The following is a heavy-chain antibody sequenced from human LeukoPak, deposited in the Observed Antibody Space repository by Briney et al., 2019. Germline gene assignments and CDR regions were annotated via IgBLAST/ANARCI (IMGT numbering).Heavy chain of an antibody. D-gene: IGHD3-10*01. J-gene: IGHJ4*02. CDR3: ARHYGYLGSGSYPDY. CDR1: GGSFSGYY. Sequence: SETLSLTCAVYGGSFSGYYWSWIRQPPGKGLEWIGEINHSGSTNYNPSLKSRVTISVDTSKNQFSLKLSSVTAADTAVYYCARHYGYLGSGSYPDYWGQGTLVTVSS. CDR2: INHSGST. V-gene: IGHV4-34*01.